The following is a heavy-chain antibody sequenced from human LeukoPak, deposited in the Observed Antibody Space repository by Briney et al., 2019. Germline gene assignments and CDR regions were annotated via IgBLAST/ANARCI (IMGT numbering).Heavy chain of an antibody. CDR3: ASAYYYGSRSYYPFDY. Sequence: PGGSLRLSCAASGFIVSSNCMGWVRQAPGEGLEWVSVICSGDITEYTDSVKDRFTISRDNLKNTLYLQMNSLRAEDTAVYYCASAYYYGSRSYYPFDYWGQGTLVTVSS. D-gene: IGHD3-10*01. J-gene: IGHJ4*02. V-gene: IGHV3-66*01. CDR2: ICSGDIT. CDR1: GFIVSSNC.